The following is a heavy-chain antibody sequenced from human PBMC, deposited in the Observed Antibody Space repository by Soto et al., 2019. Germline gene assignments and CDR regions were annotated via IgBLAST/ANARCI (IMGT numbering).Heavy chain of an antibody. CDR1: VYSVSSDSTA. D-gene: IGHD6-19*01. Sequence: SQTLSLTCDISVYSVSSDSTAWNWIIQSPSRGLERLGRTYYKSKWFYNYAVSVRSRIAIKSDTSKNQFSLQLNSVTPEDTAVYFCARGDQWLIRWGQGTLVSVSS. CDR2: TYYKSKWFY. V-gene: IGHV6-1*01. CDR3: ARGDQWLIR. J-gene: IGHJ4*02.